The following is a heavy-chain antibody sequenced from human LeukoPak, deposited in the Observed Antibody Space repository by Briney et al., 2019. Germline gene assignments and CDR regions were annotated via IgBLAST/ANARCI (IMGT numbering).Heavy chain of an antibody. CDR2: INTDTGNP. CDR1: GYKFISYA. CDR3: ARGLVPANWYFDL. D-gene: IGHD2-2*01. J-gene: IGHJ2*01. V-gene: IGHV7-4-1*02. Sequence: ASVNVSCKGSGYKFISYAMNWVRQAPGQGPEWMGWINTDTGNPTYARVFTGQYVFSVDTSVTTAYLQINSLRTEDTAVYYCARGLVPANWYFDLWGRGTLVTVSS.